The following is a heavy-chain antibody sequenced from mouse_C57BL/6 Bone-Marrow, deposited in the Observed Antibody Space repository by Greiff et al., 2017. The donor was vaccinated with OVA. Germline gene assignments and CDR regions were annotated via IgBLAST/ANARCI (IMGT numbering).Heavy chain of an antibody. CDR1: GFTFSSYT. J-gene: IGHJ2*01. V-gene: IGHV5-9*01. CDR3: ARHPYCSDFDY. CDR2: ISGGGGNT. Sequence: DVMLVESGGGLVKPGGSLKLSCAASGFTFSSYTMSWVRQTPEKRLEWVATISGGGGNTYYPDSVKGRFTISRDNAKNTLYLQMSSLRSEDTALYYCARHPYCSDFDYWGQGTTLTVSS. D-gene: IGHD2-12*01.